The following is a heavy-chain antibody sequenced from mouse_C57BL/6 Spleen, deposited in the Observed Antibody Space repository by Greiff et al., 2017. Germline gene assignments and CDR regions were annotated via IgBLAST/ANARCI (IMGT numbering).Heavy chain of an antibody. V-gene: IGHV1-63*01. J-gene: IGHJ4*01. D-gene: IGHD2-2*01. Sequence: VQLQQSGAELVRPGTSVKMSCKASGYTFTNYWIGWAKQRPGHGLEWIGDIYPGGGDTNYNEKFKGKATLTADKSSSTAYMQFSSLTSEDSASYYCARATMVTTGESYAMDYWGQGTSVTVSS. CDR2: IYPGGGDT. CDR1: GYTFTNYW. CDR3: ARATMVTTGESYAMDY.